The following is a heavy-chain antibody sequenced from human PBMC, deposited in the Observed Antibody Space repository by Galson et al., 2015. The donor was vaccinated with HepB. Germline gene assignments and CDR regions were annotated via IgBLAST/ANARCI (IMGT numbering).Heavy chain of an antibody. J-gene: IGHJ3*02. Sequence: SLRLSCAASGFTFSSYAMHWVRQAPGKGLEWVAVISYDGSNKYYADSVKGRFTISRDNSKNTLYLQMNSLRAEDTAVYYCARDRHIVVVIAMDAFDIWGQGTMVTVSS. D-gene: IGHD2-21*01. CDR3: ARDRHIVVVIAMDAFDI. CDR1: GFTFSSYA. CDR2: ISYDGSNK. V-gene: IGHV3-30-3*01.